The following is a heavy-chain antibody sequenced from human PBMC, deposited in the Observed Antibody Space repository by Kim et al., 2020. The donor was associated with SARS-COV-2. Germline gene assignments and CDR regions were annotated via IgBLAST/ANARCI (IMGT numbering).Heavy chain of an antibody. CDR3: ARGDWNYGEGDY. D-gene: IGHD1-7*01. V-gene: IGHV1-2*02. J-gene: IGHJ4*02. Sequence: NYAQKFQGRVTMTRDTSISTAYMELSRLRSDDRAVYYCARGDWNYGEGDYWGQGTLVTVSS.